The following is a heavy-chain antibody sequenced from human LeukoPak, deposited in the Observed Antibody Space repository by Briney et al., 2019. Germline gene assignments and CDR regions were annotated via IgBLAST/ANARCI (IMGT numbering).Heavy chain of an antibody. V-gene: IGHV3-11*01. CDR3: AKGWSGIAAALWFDP. Sequence: GGSLRLSCAASGFTFSDYYMSWIRQAPGKGLEWVSYISSSGSTIYYADSVKGRFTISRDNAKNSLYLQMNSLRAEDTALYYCAKGWSGIAAALWFDPWGQGTLVTVSS. D-gene: IGHD6-13*01. CDR1: GFTFSDYY. J-gene: IGHJ5*02. CDR2: ISSSGSTI.